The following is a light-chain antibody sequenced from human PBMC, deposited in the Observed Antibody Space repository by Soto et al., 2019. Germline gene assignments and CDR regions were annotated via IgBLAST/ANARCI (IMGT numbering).Light chain of an antibody. J-gene: IGLJ1*01. CDR2: AVS. V-gene: IGLV2-14*01. CDR3: SSYTSSSTYV. Sequence: QSVLNQPASVSGSPGQSTAISCTGTSSDVGGYNYVSWYQQHPGKAPKLMIYAVSNRPSGVSNRFSGSKSGNTASLTISGLQAEDEADYYCSSYTSSSTYVFGNGTKVTVL. CDR1: SSDVGGYNY.